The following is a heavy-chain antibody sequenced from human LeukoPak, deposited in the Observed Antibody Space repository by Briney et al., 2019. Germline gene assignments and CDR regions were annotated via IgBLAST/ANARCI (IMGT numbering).Heavy chain of an antibody. Sequence: GGSLRLSCAASGFTFSSYSMNWVRQAPGKGLEWVSVIYSGGSTYYADSVKGRFTISRDNSKNTLYLQMNSLRAEDTAVYYCAREGSGYYYRKYYFDYWGQGTLVTVSS. CDR3: AREGSGYYYRKYYFDY. J-gene: IGHJ4*02. D-gene: IGHD3-22*01. V-gene: IGHV3-66*01. CDR2: IYSGGST. CDR1: GFTFSSYS.